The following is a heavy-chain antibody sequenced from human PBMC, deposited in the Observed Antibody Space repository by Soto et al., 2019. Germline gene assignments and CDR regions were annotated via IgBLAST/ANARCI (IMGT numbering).Heavy chain of an antibody. V-gene: IGHV3-7*01. CDR2: IKPDESEK. J-gene: IGHJ5*02. CDR1: GFTFSDSW. CDR3: VRGGSNYAS. D-gene: IGHD4-4*01. Sequence: EVHLVESGGGLVQPGGSLRLSCTASGFTFSDSWMTWVRQAPGKGLEWVARIKPDESEKKYADSVKGRFSISRANAKNSMSLQMDSLRGEDTAVYYCVRGGSNYASWGQGTLVTVSS.